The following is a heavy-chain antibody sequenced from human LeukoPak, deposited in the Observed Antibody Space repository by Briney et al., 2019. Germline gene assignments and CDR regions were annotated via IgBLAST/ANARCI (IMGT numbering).Heavy chain of an antibody. CDR2: ISSDGSNK. CDR3: AREDARNSAYYDNWFGP. D-gene: IGHD3-22*01. J-gene: IGHJ5*02. Sequence: GGSLRLSCAASGFTFSSYAMHWVRQAPGKGLEWVAVISSDGSNKYYADSVQGRFTISRDNSKNTLYLQMNSLRVEDTGVYYCAREDARNSAYYDNWFGPWGQGTLVTVSS. V-gene: IGHV3-30-3*01. CDR1: GFTFSSYA.